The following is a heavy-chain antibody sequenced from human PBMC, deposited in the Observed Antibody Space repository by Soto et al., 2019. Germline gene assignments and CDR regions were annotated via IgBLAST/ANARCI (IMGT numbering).Heavy chain of an antibody. CDR2: ISSSSSYT. V-gene: IGHV3-11*06. J-gene: IGHJ6*02. Sequence: KAGGSVRLSCAASGFTCRDYYMSWIRQAPGEGREWVSYISSSSSYTNYADSVKGRFTISRDNAKNSLYLQMNSPRAEDTAVYYCARDDVSRGIIAVAGTSGYYYGMDVWGQGTTVTVSS. CDR1: GFTCRDYY. D-gene: IGHD6-13*01. CDR3: ARDDVSRGIIAVAGTSGYYYGMDV.